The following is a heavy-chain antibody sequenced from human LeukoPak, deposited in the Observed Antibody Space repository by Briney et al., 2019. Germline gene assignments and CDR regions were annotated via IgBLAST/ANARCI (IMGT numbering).Heavy chain of an antibody. CDR3: AKDRYYGSGSYPHFDS. D-gene: IGHD3-10*01. J-gene: IGHJ4*02. Sequence: GRSLRLSCAASGFTFSSYAMHWVRQAPGKGLEWVAVISYDGSNKYYADSVKGRFTISRDNSKNTLYLQMNSLTAEDTALYYCAKDRYYGSGSYPHFDSWGQGMLVTVSS. CDR2: ISYDGSNK. V-gene: IGHV3-30-3*01. CDR1: GFTFSSYA.